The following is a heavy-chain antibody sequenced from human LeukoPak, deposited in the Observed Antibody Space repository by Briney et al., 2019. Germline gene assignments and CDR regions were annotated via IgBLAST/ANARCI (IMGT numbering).Heavy chain of an antibody. Sequence: ASVKVSCKASGYTFTSYYMLWVRQAPGQGLEGMGWMNPNSGNTGYAQKFQGRVTMTRNTSISTAYMELSSLRSEDTAVYYCARCYAGGFYDILTDWGQGTLVTVSS. J-gene: IGHJ4*02. CDR3: ARCYAGGFYDILTD. D-gene: IGHD3-9*01. CDR1: GYTFTSYY. CDR2: MNPNSGNT. V-gene: IGHV1-8*02.